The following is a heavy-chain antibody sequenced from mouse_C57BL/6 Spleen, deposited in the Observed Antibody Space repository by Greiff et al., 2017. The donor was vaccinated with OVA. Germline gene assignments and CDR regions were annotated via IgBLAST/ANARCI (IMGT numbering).Heavy chain of an antibody. D-gene: IGHD2-4*01. V-gene: IGHV1-82*01. Sequence: QVQLKQSGPELVKPGASVKISCKASGYAFSSSWMNWVKQRPGKGLEWIGRIYPGDGDTNYNGKFKGKATLTADKSSSTAYMQLSSLTSEDSAVYFCVYYDYEDYAMDYWGQGTSVTVSS. CDR1: GYAFSSSW. CDR2: IYPGDGDT. J-gene: IGHJ4*01. CDR3: VYYDYEDYAMDY.